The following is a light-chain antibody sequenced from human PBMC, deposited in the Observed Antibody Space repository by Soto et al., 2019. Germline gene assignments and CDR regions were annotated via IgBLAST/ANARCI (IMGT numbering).Light chain of an antibody. CDR3: SSYTSSSTYV. CDR2: EVS. Sequence: QSVLTQPSSVSGSPGQSSTISCTGTSSDVGGYNYGSWYQQHPGKAPKLRIYEVSNRPSGVSNRFSGSKCGNTASLTISGLQAQDEDDYYCSSYTSSSTYVFGTGPKVTVL. J-gene: IGLJ1*01. CDR1: SSDVGGYNY. V-gene: IGLV2-14*01.